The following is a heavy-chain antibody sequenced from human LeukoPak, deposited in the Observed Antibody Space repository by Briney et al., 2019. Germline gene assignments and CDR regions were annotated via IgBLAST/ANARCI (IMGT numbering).Heavy chain of an antibody. J-gene: IGHJ3*02. D-gene: IGHD3-10*01. Sequence: GSSVKVSCKASGGTFSSYAISWVRQAPGQGLEWMGRIIPIFGIANYAQKFQGRVTITAGKSTSTAYMELRSLRSDNTAVYYCARYYQPNYGSGSYMAFDIWGQGAMVTVSS. V-gene: IGHV1-69*04. CDR3: ARYYQPNYGSGSYMAFDI. CDR2: IIPIFGIA. CDR1: GGTFSSYA.